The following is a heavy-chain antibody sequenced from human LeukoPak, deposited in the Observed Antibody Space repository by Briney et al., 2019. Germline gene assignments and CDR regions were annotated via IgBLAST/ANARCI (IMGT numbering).Heavy chain of an antibody. Sequence: PGGSLRLSCAACGVTFSKVWMSCVRQAPGKGLEWVGRIKRKTDGGTTDYAAPVKGRFTISRDDSKNTLYLQMNSLKTEDTAVYYCARVKQILGMACFDYWGQGTLVTVSS. J-gene: IGHJ4*02. V-gene: IGHV3-15*01. CDR1: GVTFSKVW. CDR3: ARVKQILGMACFDY. CDR2: IKRKTDGGTT. D-gene: IGHD3-16*01.